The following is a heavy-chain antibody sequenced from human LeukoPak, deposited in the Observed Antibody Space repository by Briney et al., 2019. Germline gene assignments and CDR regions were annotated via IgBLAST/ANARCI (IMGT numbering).Heavy chain of an antibody. V-gene: IGHV1-2*02. CDR2: INPNSGGT. CDR3: ARDRGYDSGVDY. CDR1: GHSFTGYY. J-gene: IGHJ4*02. D-gene: IGHD5-12*01. Sequence: GSVNASCKASGHSFTGYYIHWVRNTPAQGLEWMGWINPNSGGTNYAQKFQGRVTMTRDTSISTAYMELSRLRSDDTAVYYCARDRGYDSGVDYWGQGTLVTVSS.